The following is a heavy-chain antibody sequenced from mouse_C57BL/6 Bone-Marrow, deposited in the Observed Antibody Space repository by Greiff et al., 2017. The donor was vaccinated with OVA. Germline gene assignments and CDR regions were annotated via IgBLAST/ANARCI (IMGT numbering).Heavy chain of an antibody. V-gene: IGHV3-6*01. D-gene: IGHD2-4*01. CDR3: AREAYDYDGDAMDY. CDR2: ISYDGSN. Sequence: LQESGPGLVKPSQSLSLTCSVTGYSITSGYYWNWIRQFPGNKLEWMGYISYDGSNNYNPSLKNRISITRDTSKNQFFLKLNSVTTEDTATYYCAREAYDYDGDAMDYWGQGTSVTVSS. J-gene: IGHJ4*01. CDR1: GYSITSGYY.